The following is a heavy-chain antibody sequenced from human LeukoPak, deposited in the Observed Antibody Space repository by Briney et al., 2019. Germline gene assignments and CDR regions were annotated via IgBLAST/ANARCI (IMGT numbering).Heavy chain of an antibody. CDR1: GFTFSSYE. Sequence: GGSLRLSCAASGFTFSSYEMNWVREAPGKGLERVSYISSSGSTIYYADSVKGRFTISRDNAKNSLYLQMHSLRAEDTAVYYCARLVYPKDAFDIWRQGPMVSVSS. CDR3: ARLVYPKDAFDI. CDR2: ISSSGSTI. J-gene: IGHJ3*02. D-gene: IGHD3-10*01. V-gene: IGHV3-48*03.